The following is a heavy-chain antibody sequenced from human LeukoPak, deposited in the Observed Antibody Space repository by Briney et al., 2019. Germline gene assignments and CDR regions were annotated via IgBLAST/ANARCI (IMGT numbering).Heavy chain of an antibody. CDR2: IYYSGST. V-gene: IGHV4-39*01. CDR1: GGSISSSSYY. CDR3: ASWDSSSSRGFDP. J-gene: IGHJ5*02. D-gene: IGHD6-6*01. Sequence: SETLSLTCTVSGGSISSSSYYWGWIRQPPGKGLEWIGSIYYSGSTYYNPSLKSRVTISVDTSKNQFSLKLSSVTAADTAVYYCASWDSSSSRGFDPWGQGTLVTVSS.